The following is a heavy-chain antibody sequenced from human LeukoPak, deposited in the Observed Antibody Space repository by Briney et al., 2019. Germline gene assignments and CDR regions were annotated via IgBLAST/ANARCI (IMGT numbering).Heavy chain of an antibody. D-gene: IGHD6-6*01. CDR1: GFTFSDYY. Sequence: GGSLRLSCAASGFTFSDYYMSWIRQAPGKGLEWVSYISSSSSYTNYADSVKGRFTISRDNSKNTLYLQMNSLRAEDTAVYYCAKGGLNIAARLDYWGQGTLVTVSS. CDR3: AKGGLNIAARLDY. V-gene: IGHV3-11*05. J-gene: IGHJ4*02. CDR2: ISSSSSYT.